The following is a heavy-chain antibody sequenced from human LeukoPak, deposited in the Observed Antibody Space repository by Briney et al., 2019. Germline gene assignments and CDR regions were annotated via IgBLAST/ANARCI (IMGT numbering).Heavy chain of an antibody. CDR2: IDPSDSYT. Sequence: GESLKISCKGSGYSFTSYWISWVRQMPGKGLEWMGRIDPSDSYTNYSPSFQGHVTISADKYISTAYLQWSSLKASDTAMYYCARRMGYCSGGSCLNWFDPWGQGTLVTVSS. CDR3: ARRMGYCSGGSCLNWFDP. V-gene: IGHV5-10-1*01. CDR1: GYSFTSYW. J-gene: IGHJ5*02. D-gene: IGHD2-15*01.